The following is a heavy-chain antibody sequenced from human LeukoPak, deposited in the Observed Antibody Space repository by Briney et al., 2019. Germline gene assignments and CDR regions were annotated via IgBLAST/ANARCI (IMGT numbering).Heavy chain of an antibody. CDR2: ISGSGSST. CDR3: AKAPGDWYFDL. J-gene: IGHJ2*01. CDR1: GFTFSSYA. V-gene: IGHV3-23*01. Sequence: GGSLRLSCAASGFTFSSYAMSWVRQAPGKGLEWVSAISGSGSSTYYADSVKGRFTISRDNSKNTLFLQMNSPRAEDTAIYYCAKAPGDWYFDLWGRGTLVTVSS.